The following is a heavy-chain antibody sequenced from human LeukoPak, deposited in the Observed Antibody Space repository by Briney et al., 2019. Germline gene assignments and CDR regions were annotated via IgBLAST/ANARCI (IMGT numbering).Heavy chain of an antibody. Sequence: SETLSLTCTVSGGSISSYYWSWIRQPPGKGLEWIGYIYYSGSTNYNPSLKSRVTISVDTSKNQFSLKLSSVTAADTAVYYCARGRHRTIFGVVIIDNWFDPWGQGTLVTVSS. CDR2: IYYSGST. D-gene: IGHD3-3*01. CDR1: GGSISSYY. V-gene: IGHV4-59*01. J-gene: IGHJ5*02. CDR3: ARGRHRTIFGVVIIDNWFDP.